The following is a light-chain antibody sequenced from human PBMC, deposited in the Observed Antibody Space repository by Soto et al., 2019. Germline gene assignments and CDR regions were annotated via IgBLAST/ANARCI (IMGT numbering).Light chain of an antibody. Sequence: QSVLTQPPSVSGAPGQRVTISCTGSSSNIGAGYDVHWYQQLPGTAPKLLIYGNSNRPSGVPDRFSASKSGTSASLAITGLQAEDEADYYCQSSDSSLSGSEVFGGGTKLTVL. CDR3: QSSDSSLSGSEV. J-gene: IGLJ2*01. V-gene: IGLV1-40*01. CDR1: SSNIGAGYD. CDR2: GNS.